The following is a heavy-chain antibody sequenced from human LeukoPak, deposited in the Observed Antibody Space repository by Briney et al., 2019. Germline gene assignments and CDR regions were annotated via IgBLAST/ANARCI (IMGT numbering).Heavy chain of an antibody. D-gene: IGHD5-24*01. J-gene: IGHJ3*02. CDR3: ATVPRRHEGAFDI. CDR1: GGTFSNYA. Sequence: SVKVSCKASGGTFSNYAISWVRQAPGQGLEWMGGIIPMFGTANYAQKFQGRVTITADKSTRTAYMELSSLRSEDTAVYYCATVPRRHEGAFDIWGQGTMVTVSS. CDR2: IIPMFGTA. V-gene: IGHV1-69*06.